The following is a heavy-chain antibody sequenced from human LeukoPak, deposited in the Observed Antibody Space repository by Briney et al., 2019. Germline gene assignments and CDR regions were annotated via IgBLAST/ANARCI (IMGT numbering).Heavy chain of an antibody. V-gene: IGHV4-59*12. CDR3: ARTGSATEPNWFDP. CDR1: GGSISDYY. CDR2: IYYTGTT. D-gene: IGHD1-14*01. J-gene: IGHJ5*02. Sequence: PPETLSLTCTVSGGSISDYYWSWIRQPPGKGLGWVGYIYYTGTTNYNPSLKRRVTMSVDTSKNQVSLKLNSVTAADTAIYYCARTGSATEPNWFDPWGQGRLVTVSS.